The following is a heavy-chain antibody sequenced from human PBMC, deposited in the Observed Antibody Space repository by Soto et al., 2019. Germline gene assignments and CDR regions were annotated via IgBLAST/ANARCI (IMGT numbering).Heavy chain of an antibody. V-gene: IGHV3-53*01. D-gene: IGHD3-22*01. J-gene: IGHJ4*02. CDR1: GFTVNSHY. CDR3: AREAPDSSGYYNIDY. Sequence: GGSLRLSCAASGFTVNSHYMCWVRQAPGKGLEWVSVIHSSGGTKYAESVRGRSTISRDNSQSTLHLQMNSLRAEDTAVYYCAREAPDSSGYYNIDYWGQGTLVTVSS. CDR2: IHSSGGT.